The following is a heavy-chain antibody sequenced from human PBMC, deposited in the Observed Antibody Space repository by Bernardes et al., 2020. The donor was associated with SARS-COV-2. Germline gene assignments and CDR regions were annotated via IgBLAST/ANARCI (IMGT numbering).Heavy chain of an antibody. CDR1: GGSFSGYC. CDR2: INHSGST. Sequence: SETLSLTCAVYGGSFSGYCWSWIRQPPGKGLEWIGEINHSGSTNYNPSLKSRVTISVDTSKNQFSLKLSSVTAADTAVYYCAREPPPGNDYGDYVSLVEEWGQGTLVTVSS. V-gene: IGHV4-34*01. D-gene: IGHD4-17*01. J-gene: IGHJ4*02. CDR3: AREPPPGNDYGDYVSLVEE.